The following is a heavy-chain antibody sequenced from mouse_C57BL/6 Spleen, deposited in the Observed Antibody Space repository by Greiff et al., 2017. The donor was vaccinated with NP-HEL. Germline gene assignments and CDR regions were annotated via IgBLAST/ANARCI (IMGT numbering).Heavy chain of an antibody. CDR1: GYTFTDHT. V-gene: IGHV1-78*01. J-gene: IGHJ2*01. CDR3: ARRYYGSSYVYFDY. CDR2: IYPRDGST. D-gene: IGHD1-1*01. Sequence: VKLVESDAELVKPGASVKISCKVSGYTFTDHTIHWMKQRPEQGLEWIGYIYPRDGSTKYNEKFKGKATLTADKSSSTAYMQLNSLTSEDSAVYFCARRYYGSSYVYFDYWGQGTTLTVSS.